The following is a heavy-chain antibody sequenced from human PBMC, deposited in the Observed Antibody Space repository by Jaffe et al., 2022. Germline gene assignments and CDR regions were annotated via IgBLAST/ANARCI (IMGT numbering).Heavy chain of an antibody. J-gene: IGHJ6*03. CDR1: GGSISTYF. V-gene: IGHV4-59*01. Sequence: QVQLQESGPGVVKSSETLSLTCSVSGGSISTYFWTWIRQPPGKGLEWIGYIYYSGSTNYNPSLKSRVAISVDRSRNQFSLKLRSVTAADTAIYYCVRDLPPNNWDPDDAGYMDVWGKGTTVTVSS. CDR3: VRDLPPNNWDPDDAGYMDV. D-gene: IGHD1-1*01. CDR2: IYYSGST.